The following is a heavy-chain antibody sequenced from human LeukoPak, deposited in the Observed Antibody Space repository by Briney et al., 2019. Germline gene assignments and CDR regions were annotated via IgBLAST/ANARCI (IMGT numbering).Heavy chain of an antibody. CDR1: GGSFSGYY. J-gene: IGHJ5*02. D-gene: IGHD6-13*01. CDR3: ARAGNSSSWYVVGDWFDP. Sequence: PSETLSLTCAVYGGSFSGYYWSWIRQPPGKGLEWIGEINHSGSTNYNPSLKSRVTISVDTSKNQFSLKLSSVTAADTAVYYCARAGNSSSWYVVGDWFDPWGQGTLVTVSS. V-gene: IGHV4-34*01. CDR2: INHSGST.